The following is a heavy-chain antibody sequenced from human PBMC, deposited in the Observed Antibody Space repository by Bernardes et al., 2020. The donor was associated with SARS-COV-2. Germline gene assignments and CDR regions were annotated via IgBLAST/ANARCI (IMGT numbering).Heavy chain of an antibody. CDR2: INGDGNSI. Sequence: GGSLRLSCAASGFTFSSYWMHWIRQVPGKGLVWVSRINGDGNSINYADSEKGRFTISRDNAKNTLYLQMTSLTADDTALYYCARGSGNYYFDYWGRGTLITVSS. V-gene: IGHV3-74*01. J-gene: IGHJ4*02. CDR1: GFTFSSYW. D-gene: IGHD6-19*01. CDR3: ARGSGNYYFDY.